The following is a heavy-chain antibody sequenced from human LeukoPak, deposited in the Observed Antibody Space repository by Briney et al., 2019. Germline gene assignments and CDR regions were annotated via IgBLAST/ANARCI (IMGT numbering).Heavy chain of an antibody. CDR2: ISSNGGST. D-gene: IGHD5-12*01. Sequence: EVPLTLSCSACIFTLYSWPTLWLRQAPGKGREYVSAISSNGGSTYYAVSVWSRFIISRDNSKNTLYLQMSSLRAEDTAVYYCVKGDSGYGPGETGYFDYWGQGTLVTVSS. J-gene: IGHJ4*02. CDR3: VKGDSGYGPGETGYFDY. CDR1: IFTLYSWP. V-gene: IGHV3-64D*08.